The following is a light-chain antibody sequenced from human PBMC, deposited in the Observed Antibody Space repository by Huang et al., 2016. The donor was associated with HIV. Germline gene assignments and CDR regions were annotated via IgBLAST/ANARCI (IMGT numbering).Light chain of an antibody. CDR1: QGIGSE. J-gene: IGKJ5*01. V-gene: IGKV1-39*01. CDR3: QVLES. CDR2: HAS. Sequence: IHVTQSPSSLAVSVGDRVTITCRASQGIGSELHWYQQKRGRPPKILINHASAREVGVPSRFSGSGFHTSFPFTINDLQPDDVATYYCQVLESFGQGTRL.